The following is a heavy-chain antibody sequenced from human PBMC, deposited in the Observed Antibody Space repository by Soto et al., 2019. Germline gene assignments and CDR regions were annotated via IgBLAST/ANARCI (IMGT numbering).Heavy chain of an antibody. J-gene: IGHJ4*02. CDR3: ARDRPDAYNLYYCDY. Sequence: SETLSLTCTVSGGSIYNYQWDWIRPLAGKGLEWIGRIYSSGSTTYNPSLKSRVTMSVDTSKNQFSLKLSSVTAADTAVYYCARDRPDAYNLYYCDYWGQGTLVTVSS. D-gene: IGHD1-1*01. CDR2: IYSSGST. CDR1: GGSIYNYQ. V-gene: IGHV4-4*07.